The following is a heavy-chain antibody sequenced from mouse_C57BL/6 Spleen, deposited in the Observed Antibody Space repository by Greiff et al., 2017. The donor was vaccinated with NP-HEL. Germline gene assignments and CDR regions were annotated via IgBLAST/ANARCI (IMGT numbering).Heavy chain of an antibody. Sequence: VQLQQPGTELVKPGASVKLSCKASGYTFTSYWMHWVKQRPGQGLEWIGNINPSNGGTNYNAKFKSKATLTVDKSSSTAYMQLSSLTSEDSAVYYCAFKRDSNYVPFDYWGQGTTLTVSS. D-gene: IGHD2-5*01. J-gene: IGHJ2*01. CDR2: INPSNGGT. CDR3: AFKRDSNYVPFDY. V-gene: IGHV1-53*01. CDR1: GYTFTSYW.